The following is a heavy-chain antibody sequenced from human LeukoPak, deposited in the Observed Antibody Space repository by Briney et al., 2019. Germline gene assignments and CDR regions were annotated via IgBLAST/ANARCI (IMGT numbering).Heavy chain of an antibody. J-gene: IGHJ1*01. CDR1: GGSFRSYY. CDR3: AGEAGSGPSRYFHH. CDR2: INHRGST. Sequence: PSETLSLTCVVYGGSFRSYYWSWIRQTPGKGLEWIGEINHRGSTNYNPSLKSRVTLSVDTSKNQFSLQLNSVTPEDAGVYYCAGEAGSGPSRYFHHWGQGTLVTVSS. V-gene: IGHV4-34*01. D-gene: IGHD6-19*01.